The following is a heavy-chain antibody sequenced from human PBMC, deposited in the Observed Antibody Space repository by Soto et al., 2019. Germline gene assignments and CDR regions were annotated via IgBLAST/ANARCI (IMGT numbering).Heavy chain of an antibody. CDR3: ARDRSTSDV. D-gene: IGHD2-2*01. J-gene: IGHJ6*02. CDR2: ISAYNGNT. CDR1: GYTFTSYG. V-gene: IGHV1-18*01. Sequence: QVQLVQSGPEVKKPGASVKVSCKASGYTFTSYGISWVRQAPGQGLEWMGWISAYNGNTDYAQKFQDRVTMTTDTSTNTAYMELRSLISHDTAIYYCARDRSTSDVWGQGTTVTVSS.